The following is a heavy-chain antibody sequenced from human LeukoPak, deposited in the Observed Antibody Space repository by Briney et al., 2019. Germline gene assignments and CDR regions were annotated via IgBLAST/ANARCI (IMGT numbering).Heavy chain of an antibody. V-gene: IGHV4-59*01. CDR2: IYDSGNT. CDR3: ARETSLTGYASGLGFNY. J-gene: IGHJ4*02. CDR1: GVSISSYY. D-gene: IGHD6-19*01. Sequence: PSETLSLTCTVSGVSISSYYWGWIRQPPGKGLEWIGYIYDSGNTNYNPSLKSRVTISIDTSKNQFSLRLTSVAAADTATYYCARETSLTGYASGLGFNYWGQGILVTVSS.